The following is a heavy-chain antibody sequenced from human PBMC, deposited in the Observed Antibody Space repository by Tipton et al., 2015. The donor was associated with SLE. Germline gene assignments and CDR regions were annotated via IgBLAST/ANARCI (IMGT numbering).Heavy chain of an antibody. Sequence: SLRLSCAASGFTFSSYAMSWVRQAPGKGLEWVSVIYSGGSTYYADSVKGRFTISRDNSKNTLYLQMNSLRAEDTAVYYCARDLGSSSFDYWGQGTLVTVSS. CDR1: GFTFSSYA. V-gene: IGHV3-53*01. CDR2: IYSGGST. J-gene: IGHJ4*02. D-gene: IGHD6-6*01. CDR3: ARDLGSSSFDY.